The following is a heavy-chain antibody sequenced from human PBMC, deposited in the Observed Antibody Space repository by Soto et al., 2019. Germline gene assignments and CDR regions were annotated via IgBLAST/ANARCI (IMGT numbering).Heavy chain of an antibody. D-gene: IGHD2-2*01. Sequence: GASVKVSCKASGFTFTSSAVQWVRQARGQRLEWIGWFVVGSGNTNYAQKFQERVTITRDMSTSTAYMELSSLRSEDTAVYYCAADLYCSSTSCSATGMDVWGQGTTVTVSS. J-gene: IGHJ6*02. CDR2: FVVGSGNT. CDR3: AADLYCSSTSCSATGMDV. V-gene: IGHV1-58*01. CDR1: GFTFTSSA.